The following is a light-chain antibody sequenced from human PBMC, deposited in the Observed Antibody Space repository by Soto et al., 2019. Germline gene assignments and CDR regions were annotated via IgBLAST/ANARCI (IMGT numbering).Light chain of an antibody. CDR3: QTWGTGIQV. J-gene: IGLJ2*01. Sequence: QSVLTQSPSASASLGASVKLTCTLSSGHSSYAIAWHQQQPEKGPGYLMKLNSDGSHYKGDGIPDRFSGSSSGAERYLTISSLQSEDEADYYCQTWGTGIQVFGGGTKVTVL. V-gene: IGLV4-69*01. CDR2: LNSDGSH. CDR1: SGHSSYA.